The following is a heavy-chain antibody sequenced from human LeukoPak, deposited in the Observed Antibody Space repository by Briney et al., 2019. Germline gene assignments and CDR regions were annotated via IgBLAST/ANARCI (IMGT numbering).Heavy chain of an antibody. D-gene: IGHD6-19*01. J-gene: IGHJ2*01. CDR3: AKDLYSSGWYSPWYFDL. V-gene: IGHV3-30*02. CDR1: GFTFSSYG. CDR2: IRYDGSNK. Sequence: GGSLRLSCAASGFTFSSYGMHWVRQAPGKGLEGVAFIRYDGSNKYYADSVKGLFTISRDNSKNTLHLQMNSLRAEDTAVYYCAKDLYSSGWYSPWYFDLWGRGTLVTVSS.